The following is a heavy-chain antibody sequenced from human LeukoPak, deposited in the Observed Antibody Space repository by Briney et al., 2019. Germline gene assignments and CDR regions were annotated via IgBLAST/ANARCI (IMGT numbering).Heavy chain of an antibody. CDR1: GFTSSSYW. CDR2: ISGDGTAR. V-gene: IGHV3-74*01. J-gene: IGHJ5*02. CDR3: VRGRGSYGWFDP. Sequence: GGSLRLSCAASGFTSSSYWMHWVRQVPGKGLVWVSRISGDGTARNYADSVKGRFTISRDDAKNTVDLQMNSLRGGDTAVYYCVRGRGSYGWFDPWGQGTLVTVSS. D-gene: IGHD3-10*01.